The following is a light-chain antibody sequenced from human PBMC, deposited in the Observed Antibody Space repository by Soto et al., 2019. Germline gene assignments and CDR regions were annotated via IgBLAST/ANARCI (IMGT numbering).Light chain of an antibody. CDR2: AAS. Sequence: AIRMTQSPSSFSASTGDRVTITCRASQGISSYLAWYQQKPGKAPKLLIYAASTLQSGVPSRFSGSGSGTDFTLTISCLQSEYFATYYCQQYYSYPVFGGGTKVEIK. V-gene: IGKV1-8*01. CDR1: QGISSY. CDR3: QQYYSYPV. J-gene: IGKJ4*01.